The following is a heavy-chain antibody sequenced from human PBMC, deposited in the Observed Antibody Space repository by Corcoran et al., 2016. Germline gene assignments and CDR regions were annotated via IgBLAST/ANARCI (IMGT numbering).Heavy chain of an antibody. Sequence: QVQLQESGPGLVKPSETLSLTCTVSGGSIYSYYWSWVRQPPGKGLEWIGNIYYSGSTNYNPSLKSRVTISVDTSKNQLSLKLNSVTAADTAVFYWARQVGAVAPRNWFDPWGQGTLVTVSS. CDR3: ARQVGAVAPRNWFDP. J-gene: IGHJ5*02. V-gene: IGHV4-59*08. D-gene: IGHD2-15*01. CDR1: GGSIYSYY. CDR2: IYYSGST.